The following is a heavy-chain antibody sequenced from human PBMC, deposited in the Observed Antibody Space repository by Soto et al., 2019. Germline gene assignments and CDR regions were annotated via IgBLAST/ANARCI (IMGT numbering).Heavy chain of an antibody. Sequence: EVQLVESGGRLVQPGGSLRLSCAASGFMFSAYWMSWVRQDPGKGLEWVATISGGASDKFYVDSVKGRFTISRDDSKNPLYLQMNSLRDEDTAVYYCVREDWHRFDSGGQGTLVTVSS. CDR3: VREDWHRFDS. CDR2: ISGGASDK. V-gene: IGHV3-7*01. J-gene: IGHJ4*02. D-gene: IGHD2-21*01. CDR1: GFMFSAYW.